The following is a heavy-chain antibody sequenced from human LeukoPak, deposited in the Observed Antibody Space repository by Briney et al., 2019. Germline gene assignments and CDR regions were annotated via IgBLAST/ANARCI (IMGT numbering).Heavy chain of an antibody. Sequence: GGSLRLSCAASGFTFDDYGMSWVRQAPGKGLEWVSGINWNGGSTGYADSVKGRFTISRDNAKNSLYLQMNSLRAEDTAVYYCARDPYSGSYGNYYYYFMDVWGKGTTVTISS. V-gene: IGHV3-20*04. CDR1: GFTFDDYG. CDR3: ARDPYSGSYGNYYYYFMDV. CDR2: INWNGGST. J-gene: IGHJ6*03. D-gene: IGHD1-26*01.